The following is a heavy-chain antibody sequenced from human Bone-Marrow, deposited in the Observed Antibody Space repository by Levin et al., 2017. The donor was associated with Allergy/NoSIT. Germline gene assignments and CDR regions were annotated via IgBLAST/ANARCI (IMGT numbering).Heavy chain of an antibody. CDR1: GFTFSSYS. CDR2: ISSSGSTI. J-gene: IGHJ4*02. V-gene: IGHV3-48*01. Sequence: QPGGSLRLSCAASGFTFSSYSMNWVRQAPGKGLEWVSYISSSGSTIYYADSVKGRFTISRDNAKNSLDLQMNSLRAEDTAVYYCARDPPFYYDSSGSDYWGQGTRVTVSS. CDR3: ARDPPFYYDSSGSDY. D-gene: IGHD3-22*01.